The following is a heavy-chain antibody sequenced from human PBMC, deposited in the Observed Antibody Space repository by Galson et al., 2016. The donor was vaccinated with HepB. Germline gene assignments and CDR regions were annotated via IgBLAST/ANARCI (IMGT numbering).Heavy chain of an antibody. V-gene: IGHV3-21*01. CDR3: ARGALPGTLRYFGMDV. J-gene: IGHJ6*02. Sequence: SLRLSCAASGFQFSNYSMNWVRQAPREGLEWVSSISSSTSYVFYADSVKGRFTISRDNAKNSLSLQMDSLRAEDTAVYYCARGALPGTLRYFGMDVWGQGTTVIVSS. CDR2: ISSSTSYV. D-gene: IGHD2-2*01. CDR1: GFQFSNYS.